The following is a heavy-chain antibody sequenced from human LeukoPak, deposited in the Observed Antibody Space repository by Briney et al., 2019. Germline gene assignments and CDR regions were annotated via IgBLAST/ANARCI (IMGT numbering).Heavy chain of an antibody. J-gene: IGHJ4*02. D-gene: IGHD2-15*01. CDR1: GGTFSSYA. Sequence: SVKVSCKASGGTFSSYAISWVRQAPGQGLEWMGGIIPIFGIANYAQKFQGRVTITADKSTSTAYMELSSLRSEDTALYYCARAGSDCSGGSCYRTPSYDYWGQGTLVTVSS. CDR3: ARAGSDCSGGSCYRTPSYDY. V-gene: IGHV1-69*10. CDR2: IIPIFGIA.